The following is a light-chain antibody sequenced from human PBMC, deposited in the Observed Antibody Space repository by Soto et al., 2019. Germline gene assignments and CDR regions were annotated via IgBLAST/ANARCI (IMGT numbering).Light chain of an antibody. V-gene: IGKV3-15*01. Sequence: EIVMTQSPATLSVAQGERATLSCRASQDVSFNLAWYQQKPGQAPRLLIYTASIRATGIPARFSGSGSGTEFTLTISSLQSEDFAVYYCQQYSDWPAGTFGGGTKVEIK. J-gene: IGKJ4*01. CDR3: QQYSDWPAGT. CDR1: QDVSFN. CDR2: TAS.